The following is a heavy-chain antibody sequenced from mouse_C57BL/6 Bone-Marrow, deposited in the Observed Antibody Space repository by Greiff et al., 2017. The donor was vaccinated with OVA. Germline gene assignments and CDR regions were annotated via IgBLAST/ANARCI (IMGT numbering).Heavy chain of an antibody. CDR3: ARRVYYYGSTHDD. Sequence: VHVKQSVAELVRPGASVKLSCTASGFNIKNTYMHWVKQRPEQGLEWIGRIDPANGNTKYAPKFQGKATITADTSSNTAYLQLSSLTSEDTAIYYCARRVYYYGSTHDDWGQGTTLTVSS. CDR2: IDPANGNT. CDR1: GFNIKNTY. D-gene: IGHD1-1*01. V-gene: IGHV14-3*01. J-gene: IGHJ2*01.